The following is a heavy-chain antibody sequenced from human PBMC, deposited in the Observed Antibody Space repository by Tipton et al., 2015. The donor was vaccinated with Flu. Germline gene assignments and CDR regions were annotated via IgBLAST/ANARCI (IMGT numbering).Heavy chain of an antibody. J-gene: IGHJ4*02. CDR3: ARAVDTAMVDS. V-gene: IGHV4-30-4*01. CDR1: GGSISSGDYY. CDR2: IYYSGST. D-gene: IGHD5-18*01. Sequence: TLSLTCTVSGGSISSGDYYWSWIRQPPGKGLEWIGYIYYSGSTHYNPSLKSRVTISVDTSKNQFSLKLSSVTAADTAVYYCARAVDTAMVDSWGQGTLVTVSS.